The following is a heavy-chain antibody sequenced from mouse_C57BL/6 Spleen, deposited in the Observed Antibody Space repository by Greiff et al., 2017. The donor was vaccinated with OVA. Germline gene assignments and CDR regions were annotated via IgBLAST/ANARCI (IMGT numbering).Heavy chain of an antibody. CDR1: GYSFTGYY. J-gene: IGHJ3*01. V-gene: IGHV1-42*01. D-gene: IGHD3-2*02. CDR2: INPSTGGT. CDR3: AREGNSSAWFAY. Sequence: EVKLVESGPELVKPGASVKISCKASGYSFTGYYMNWVKQSPEKSLEWIGEINPSTGGTTYNQKFKAKATLTVDKSSSTAYMQLKSLTSEDSAVYYCAREGNSSAWFAYWGQGTLVTVSA.